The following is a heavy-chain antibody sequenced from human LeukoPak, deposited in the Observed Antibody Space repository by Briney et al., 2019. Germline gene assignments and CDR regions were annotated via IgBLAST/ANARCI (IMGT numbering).Heavy chain of an antibody. D-gene: IGHD3-10*01. CDR2: IYHSGST. Sequence: ASETLSLTCAVSGYSISSGYYWGWIRQPPGKGLEWIGSIYHSGSTYYNPSLKSRVTISIDTSKNQFSLKLSSVTAADTAVYYCARGSRGWFDPWGQGTLVTVSS. CDR1: GYSISSGYY. CDR3: ARGSRGWFDP. J-gene: IGHJ5*02. V-gene: IGHV4-38-2*01.